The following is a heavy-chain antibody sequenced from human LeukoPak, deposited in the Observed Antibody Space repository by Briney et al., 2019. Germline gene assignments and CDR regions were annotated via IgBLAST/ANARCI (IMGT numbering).Heavy chain of an antibody. D-gene: IGHD6-19*01. CDR2: VSGGGVTT. V-gene: IGHV3-23*01. J-gene: IGHJ4*02. CDR1: GFTFSSYA. CDR3: PKQSYASGWNPFDY. Sequence: GGSLRLSCAATGFTFSSYAMSWVRQAPGKGLEWVSTVSGGGVTTYYADSAKGRFTISRDNSKNTLYLQMDSLTAEDTAVYYCPKQSYASGWNPFDYWGQGILVTVSS.